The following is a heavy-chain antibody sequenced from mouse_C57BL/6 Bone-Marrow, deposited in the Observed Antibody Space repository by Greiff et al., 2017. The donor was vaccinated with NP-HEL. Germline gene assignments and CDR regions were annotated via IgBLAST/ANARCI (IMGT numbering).Heavy chain of an antibody. Sequence: EVKLVESGGDLVKPGGSLKLSCAASGFTFSSYGMSWVRQTPDKRLEWVATISSGGSYTYYPDSVKGRFTISRDNAKNPLYLQMSSLKSEDTAMYYCARQLVFGYWGQGTTLTVSS. CDR3: ARQLVFGY. D-gene: IGHD2-2*01. CDR1: GFTFSSYG. V-gene: IGHV5-6*01. CDR2: ISSGGSYT. J-gene: IGHJ2*01.